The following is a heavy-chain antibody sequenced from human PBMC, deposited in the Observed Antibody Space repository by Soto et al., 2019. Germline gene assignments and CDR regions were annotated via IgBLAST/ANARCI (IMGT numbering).Heavy chain of an antibody. CDR3: ASMSQADYYGSGSTTFFDP. CDR2: IIPIFGTA. Sequence: AASVKVSCKASGGTFSSYAISWVRQAPGQGLEWMGGIIPIFGTANYAQKFQGRVTITADKSTSTAYMELSSLRSEDTAVYYCASMSQADYYGSGSTTFFDPWGQGTLVTVSS. V-gene: IGHV1-69*06. J-gene: IGHJ5*02. D-gene: IGHD3-10*01. CDR1: GGTFSSYA.